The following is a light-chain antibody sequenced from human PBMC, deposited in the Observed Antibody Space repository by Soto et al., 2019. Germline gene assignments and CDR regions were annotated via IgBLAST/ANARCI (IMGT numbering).Light chain of an antibody. Sequence: DIQMTQSPSSVSASVGDRVIITCRANQDITNWLAWYQQKPGKAPKLLIYAASNLQSGVPSRFSGGRSGPDFTLTISSLQPEDFATYFCQQGKSFPLTFAGGTRVDI. V-gene: IGKV1D-12*01. J-gene: IGKJ4*01. CDR2: AAS. CDR3: QQGKSFPLT. CDR1: QDITNW.